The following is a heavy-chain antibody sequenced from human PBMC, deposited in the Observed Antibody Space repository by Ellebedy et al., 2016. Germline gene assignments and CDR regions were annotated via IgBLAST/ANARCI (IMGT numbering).Heavy chain of an antibody. CDR3: AREIPVAGYGMDV. V-gene: IGHV3-30-3*01. D-gene: IGHD2-2*02. J-gene: IGHJ6*02. CDR1: GFTFSSYA. Sequence: GGSLRLXXAASGFTFSSYAMHWVRQAPGKGLEWVAVISYDGSNKYYADSVKGRFTISRDNSKNTLYLQMNSLRAEDTAVYYCAREIPVAGYGMDVWGQGTTVTVSS. CDR2: ISYDGSNK.